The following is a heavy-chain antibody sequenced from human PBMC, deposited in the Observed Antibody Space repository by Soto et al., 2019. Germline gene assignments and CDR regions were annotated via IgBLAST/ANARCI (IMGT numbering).Heavy chain of an antibody. Sequence: SETLSLTCTVSGGSISSGDYYWSWIRQPPGKGLEWIGYIYYSGSTYYNPSLKSRVTISVDTSKNQFSLKLSSVTAADTAVYYCASEFIYGDGSDYWGQGTLVTVSS. CDR2: IYYSGST. D-gene: IGHD4-17*01. CDR1: GGSISSGDYY. CDR3: ASEFIYGDGSDY. V-gene: IGHV4-30-4*01. J-gene: IGHJ4*02.